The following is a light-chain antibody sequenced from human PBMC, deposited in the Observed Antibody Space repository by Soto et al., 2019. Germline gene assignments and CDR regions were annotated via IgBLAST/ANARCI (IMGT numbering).Light chain of an antibody. CDR1: QSVSNN. V-gene: IGKV3-15*01. CDR3: QQYNNWPPYT. CDR2: GAS. J-gene: IGKJ2*01. Sequence: EVVMTQSPATLSVSPWDRATLSCRASQSVSNNLAWYQQKPGQAPRLLIYGASTGATGLPARFSASGSGTEFTLTISSLQSEDFAVYYCQQYNNWPPYTFGQGTKLEIK.